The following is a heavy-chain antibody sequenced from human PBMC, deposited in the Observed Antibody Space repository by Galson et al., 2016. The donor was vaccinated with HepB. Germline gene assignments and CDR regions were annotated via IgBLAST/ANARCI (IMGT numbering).Heavy chain of an antibody. CDR2: ISGYTGYT. CDR1: GYTFTSSG. D-gene: IGHD3-16*01. Sequence: SVKVSCKAAGYTFTSSGISWVRQAPGQGLEWLGWISGYTGYTNYEPELPGRVTLTRDTSTSTPYMELRSLASDDTAMYYCARGSRLPYYYYGMDVWGQGTTVTVSS. V-gene: IGHV1-18*01. J-gene: IGHJ6*02. CDR3: ARGSRLPYYYYGMDV.